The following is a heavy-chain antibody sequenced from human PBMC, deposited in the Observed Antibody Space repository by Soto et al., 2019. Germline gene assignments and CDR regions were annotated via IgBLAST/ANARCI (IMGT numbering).Heavy chain of an antibody. J-gene: IGHJ2*01. CDR1: GGSVGTGVHY. Sequence: QVQLQESGPGLVKPSETLSLTCTVSVSGGSVGTGVHYWSWIRQPPGKGLEWIGYIYYSGSTNYNPSLKSRVTISVDTSKNQFSLKLTSVTAADTAVYYCARGYYTSWYWFDRWGRGTLVTVSS. CDR3: ARGYYTSWYWFDR. D-gene: IGHD6-13*01. V-gene: IGHV4-61*08. CDR2: IYYSGST.